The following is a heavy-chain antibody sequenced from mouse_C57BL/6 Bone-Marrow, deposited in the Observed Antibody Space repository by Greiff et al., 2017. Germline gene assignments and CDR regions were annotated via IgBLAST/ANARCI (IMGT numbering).Heavy chain of an antibody. J-gene: IGHJ3*01. CDR2: IRNKANNYAT. CDR1: GFTFSAAW. Sequence: EVKLEESGGGLVQPGGSMKLSCAASGFTFSAAWMDWVRQSPEKGLEWVAEIRNKANNYATYYAESVKERFTISRDDSKSSVYLQMNNLRAEDTGIYYCTIYPGAYWGQGTLVTVSA. V-gene: IGHV6-6*01. D-gene: IGHD2-1*01. CDR3: TIYPGAY.